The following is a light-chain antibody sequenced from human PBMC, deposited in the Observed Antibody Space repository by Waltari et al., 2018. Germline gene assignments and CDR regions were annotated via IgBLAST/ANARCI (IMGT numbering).Light chain of an antibody. CDR3: QHYNAYRT. V-gene: IGKV1-5*03. J-gene: IGKJ1*01. Sequence: DIQMTQSPSTLSASVGDTVIISCRASQSITTSLAWYQQKPGKAPDVLIYGASNLESGVPSRFSGSGSGTEFTLTISSLQPDDFATYYCQHYNAYRTFGQGTKVEIK. CDR2: GAS. CDR1: QSITTS.